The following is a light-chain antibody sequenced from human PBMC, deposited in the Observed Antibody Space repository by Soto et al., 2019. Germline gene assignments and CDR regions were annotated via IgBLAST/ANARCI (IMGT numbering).Light chain of an antibody. CDR1: QSIRTW. J-gene: IGKJ1*01. CDR2: DAS. CDR3: QQYNNWPPWT. V-gene: IGKV1-5*01. Sequence: DIQMTQSPPTLSASVGDRVTITCLASQSIRTWLAWYQQRPGKAPKLLIYDASSLESGVPSRFSGSGSGTEFTLTISSLQSEDFAVYYCQQYNNWPPWTFGQGTKVDIK.